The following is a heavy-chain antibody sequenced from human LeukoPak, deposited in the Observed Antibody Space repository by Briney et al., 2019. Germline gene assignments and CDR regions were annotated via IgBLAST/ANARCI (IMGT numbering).Heavy chain of an antibody. CDR2: IYYSGST. D-gene: IGHD3-10*01. Sequence: SETLSLTCTVSGGPISSYYWSWIRQPPGKGLEWIGYIYYSGSTNYNPSLKSRVTISVDTSKNQFSLKLSSVTAADTAVYYCARDPLWFGELPSWGQGTLVTVSS. CDR1: GGPISSYY. J-gene: IGHJ5*02. CDR3: ARDPLWFGELPS. V-gene: IGHV4-59*01.